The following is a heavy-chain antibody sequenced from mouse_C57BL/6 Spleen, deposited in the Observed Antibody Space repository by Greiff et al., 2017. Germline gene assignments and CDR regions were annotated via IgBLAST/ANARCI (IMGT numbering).Heavy chain of an antibody. CDR3: VRSWLPYAMDY. CDR1: GFSFNTYA. D-gene: IGHD2-2*01. V-gene: IGHV10-1*01. J-gene: IGHJ4*01. CDR2: IRSKSNNYAT. Sequence: EVKLQESGGGLVQPKGSLKLSCAASGFSFNTYAMNWVRQAPGKGLEWVARIRSKSNNYATYYAESVKDRFTISRDDSESMLYLQMNNLKTEDTAMYYCVRSWLPYAMDYWGQGTSVTVSS.